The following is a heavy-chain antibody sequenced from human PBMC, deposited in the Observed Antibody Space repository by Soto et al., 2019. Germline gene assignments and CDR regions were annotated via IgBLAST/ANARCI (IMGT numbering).Heavy chain of an antibody. CDR3: ARELTIVVVAPTSWSSDRYPSIATDF. CDR1: GDSVSSNSAA. V-gene: IGHV6-1*01. CDR2: TYYRSKWYN. J-gene: IGHJ6*02. D-gene: IGHD2-15*01. Sequence: SQTLSLTCAISGDSVSSNSAAWNWIRQSPSRGLEWLGRTYYRSKWYNDYEVSVKSRITINPDTSKNQFSLQLNSVNTEDTAVYYCARELTIVVVAPTSWSSDRYPSIATDFWCQGPTVTLSS.